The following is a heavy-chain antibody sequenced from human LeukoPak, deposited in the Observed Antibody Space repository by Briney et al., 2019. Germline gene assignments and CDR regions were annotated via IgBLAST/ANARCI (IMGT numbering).Heavy chain of an antibody. Sequence: PSETLSLTCAVYGGSFSGYYWSWIRQPPGKGLEWIGEINHSGSTNYNPSLKSRVTISVDTSKNQFSLKLSSATAADTAVYYCARGGYNFWSGYYPYYYYYMDVWGKGTTVTVSS. CDR3: ARGGYNFWSGYYPYYYYYMDV. CDR1: GGSFSGYY. D-gene: IGHD3-3*01. V-gene: IGHV4-34*01. CDR2: INHSGST. J-gene: IGHJ6*03.